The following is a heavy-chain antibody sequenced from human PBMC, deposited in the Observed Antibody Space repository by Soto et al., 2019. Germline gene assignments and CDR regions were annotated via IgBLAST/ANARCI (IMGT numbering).Heavy chain of an antibody. J-gene: IGHJ4*02. D-gene: IGHD2-15*01. V-gene: IGHV1-18*01. CDR1: GYTFTSYG. CDR3: ASDVVGQWRSGGSCYFDY. Sequence: ASVKVSCKAPGYTFTSYGISWVRQAPGQGLEWMGWISAYNGNTNYAQKLQGRVTMTTDTSTSTAYMELRSLRSDDTAVYYCASDVVGQWRSGGSCYFDYWGQGTLVTVSS. CDR2: ISAYNGNT.